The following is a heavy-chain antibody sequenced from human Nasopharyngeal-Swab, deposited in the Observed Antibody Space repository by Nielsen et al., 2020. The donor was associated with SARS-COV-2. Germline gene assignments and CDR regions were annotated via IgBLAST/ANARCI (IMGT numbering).Heavy chain of an antibody. V-gene: IGHV3-33*01. CDR2: IWYDGSNK. Sequence: GGSLKISCAASGFTFSSYGMHWVRQAPGKGLEWVAVIWYDGSNKYYADSVKGRFTISRDNSKNTLYLQMNSLRAEDTAVYYCAREGIVGATTGLDYWGQGTLVTVSS. J-gene: IGHJ4*02. CDR3: AREGIVGATTGLDY. D-gene: IGHD1-26*01. CDR1: GFTFSSYG.